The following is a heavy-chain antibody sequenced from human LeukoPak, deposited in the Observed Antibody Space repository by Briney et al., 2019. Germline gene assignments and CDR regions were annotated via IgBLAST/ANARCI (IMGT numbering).Heavy chain of an antibody. J-gene: IGHJ2*01. CDR1: GGTFTIYA. D-gene: IGHD6-6*01. V-gene: IGHV1-69*05. Sequence: SVKVSFKAAGGTFTIYAISWVRHAPGQGLEWMGGIITIIGTANYAQKFQGRVTITTDESTSTAYMELSSLRSEDRAVYYCARGVGAALPYSRSDWYFDLWGRGPLVTVSS. CDR3: ARGVGAALPYSRSDWYFDL. CDR2: IITIIGTA.